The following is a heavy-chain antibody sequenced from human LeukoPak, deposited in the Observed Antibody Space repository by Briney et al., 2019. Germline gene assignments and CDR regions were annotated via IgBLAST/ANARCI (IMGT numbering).Heavy chain of an antibody. CDR3: ASFGSGSSNWFDP. J-gene: IGHJ5*02. CDR1: GGSFSGYY. CDR2: INHSGST. D-gene: IGHD3-10*01. Sequence: SETLSLTCAVYGGSFSGYYWSWIRQPPGKGLEWLGEINHSGSTNHNPSLKSRVTISVDTSKNQFSLKLSSVTATDTAVYYCASFGSGSSNWFDPWGQGTLVTVSS. V-gene: IGHV4-34*01.